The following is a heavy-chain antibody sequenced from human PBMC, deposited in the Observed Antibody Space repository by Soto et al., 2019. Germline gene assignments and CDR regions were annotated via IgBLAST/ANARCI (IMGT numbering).Heavy chain of an antibody. CDR2: INPNTGGT. J-gene: IGHJ6*02. D-gene: IGHD1-20*01. Sequence: GASVKVSCKASGFSLTGYYFHWIRAAPGQGLEWLGWINPNTGGTTYAQKFQGRVTLTWDTSINTAYMELNSLREDDTALYYCTKDINMGGVDVWGQGTTVTVSS. CDR1: GFSLTGYY. V-gene: IGHV1-2*02. CDR3: TKDINMGGVDV.